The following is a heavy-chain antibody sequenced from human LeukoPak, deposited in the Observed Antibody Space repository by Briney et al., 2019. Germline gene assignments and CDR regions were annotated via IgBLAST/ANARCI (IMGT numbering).Heavy chain of an antibody. V-gene: IGHV3-21*01. Sequence: GGSLRLSCAASGFAFSSYNMNWVRQAPGKGLEWVASISTSGAYINYADSLKGRFTISRDNAKSSLYLLMNSLRAEDTAVYYCARDLDWSDGVCDCWGQGTLVTVSS. CDR2: ISTSGAYI. CDR1: GFAFSSYN. D-gene: IGHD1-1*01. CDR3: ARDLDWSDGVCDC. J-gene: IGHJ4*02.